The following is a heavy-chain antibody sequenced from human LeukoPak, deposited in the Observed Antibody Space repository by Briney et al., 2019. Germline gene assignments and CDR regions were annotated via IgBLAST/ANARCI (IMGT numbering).Heavy chain of an antibody. V-gene: IGHV3-21*01. D-gene: IGHD1-14*01. J-gene: IGHJ4*02. CDR1: GFTFSSYS. CDR3: ARDVLESGYFDY. CDR2: ISSSSSYI. Sequence: PGGSLRLSCAASGFTFSSYSMNWVRQAPGKGLEWVSSISSSSSYIYYADSVKGRFTISRDNAKNSLYLQMNSLRAEDTAVYYCARDVLESGYFDYWGQGTLVTVSS.